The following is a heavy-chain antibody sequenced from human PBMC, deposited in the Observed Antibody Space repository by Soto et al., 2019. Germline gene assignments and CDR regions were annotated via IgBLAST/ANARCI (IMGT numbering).Heavy chain of an antibody. V-gene: IGHV3-23*01. CDR1: GFTCSSYD. Sequence: PVGSLRLSCAASGFTCSSYDMSWVRQAPGKGLEWVSTILVGGSTCYADSVKGRFTISRDNSKNTLYLQMNSLTAGDTAAYYCAKATATGGGAFDICGQGTMVTVSS. CDR2: ILVGGST. CDR3: AKATATGGGAFDI. J-gene: IGHJ3*02. D-gene: IGHD2-8*02.